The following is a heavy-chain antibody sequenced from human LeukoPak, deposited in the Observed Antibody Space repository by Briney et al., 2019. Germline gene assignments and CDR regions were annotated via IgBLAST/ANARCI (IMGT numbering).Heavy chain of an antibody. CDR1: GFVFSDYA. D-gene: IGHD5-12*01. V-gene: IGHV3-30*04. J-gene: IGHJ4*02. Sequence: PGGSLRLSCAASGFVFSDYAIHWVRQAPGKGLEWVALIAYDGSDKYYADSVRGRFTISRDNSKNTLFVQMNSLRAEDTAVYYCARGGGKYSGYDFDSWGQGTLVTVSS. CDR2: IAYDGSDK. CDR3: ARGGGKYSGYDFDS.